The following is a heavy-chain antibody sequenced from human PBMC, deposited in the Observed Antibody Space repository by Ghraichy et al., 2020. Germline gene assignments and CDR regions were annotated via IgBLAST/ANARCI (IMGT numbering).Heavy chain of an antibody. Sequence: SQTLSLTCTAYGGSFRGYYWSWIRQPPGKGLEWIGYITHTGSTNHNPSLKSRVTISVDTSKNQFSLNLSSVTAGDTAVYYCASGPHHDLWSGHYSHIGYCFFAMDVWALGTTVTVSS. J-gene: IGHJ6*02. CDR1: GGSFRGYY. V-gene: IGHV4-34*01. D-gene: IGHD3-3*01. CDR3: ASGPHHDLWSGHYSHIGYCFFAMDV. CDR2: ITHTGST.